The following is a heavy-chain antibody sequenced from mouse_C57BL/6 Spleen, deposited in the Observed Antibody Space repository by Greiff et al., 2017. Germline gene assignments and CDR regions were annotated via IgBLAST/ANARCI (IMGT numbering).Heavy chain of an antibody. CDR2: IDPSDSST. Sequence: QVQLQQPGAELVMPGASVKLSCKASGYTFTSYWMHWVKQRPGQGLEWIGEIDPSDSSTTYNHKFKGKSTLTVAKYSSTAYMQLSSLTSEDSAVYYGARCPYYDGSRLAYYAMDYWGQGTSVTVSS. D-gene: IGHD1-1*01. CDR3: ARCPYYDGSRLAYYAMDY. J-gene: IGHJ4*01. CDR1: GYTFTSYW. V-gene: IGHV1-69*01.